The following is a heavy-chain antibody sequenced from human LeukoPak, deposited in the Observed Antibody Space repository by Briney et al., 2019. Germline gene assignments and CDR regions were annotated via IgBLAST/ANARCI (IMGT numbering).Heavy chain of an antibody. CDR1: GGSISSGGYS. V-gene: IGHV4-30-2*01. CDR2: IYHSGST. J-gene: IGHJ6*02. Sequence: SETLSLTCAVSGGSISSGGYSWSWIRQPPGKGLEWIGYIYHSGSTYYNPSLKSRVTISVDRSKNQFSLKLSSVTAADTAVYYCARGAGSGYPPYYYGMDVWGQGTRSPSP. D-gene: IGHD3-3*01. CDR3: ARGAGSGYPPYYYGMDV.